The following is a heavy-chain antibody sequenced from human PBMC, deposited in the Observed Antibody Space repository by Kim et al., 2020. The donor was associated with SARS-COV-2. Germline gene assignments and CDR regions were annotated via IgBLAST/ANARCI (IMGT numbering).Heavy chain of an antibody. CDR1: GGSISSYY. D-gene: IGHD3-9*01. V-gene: IGHV4-59*01. J-gene: IGHJ3*02. Sequence: SETLSLTCTVSGGSISSYYWSWIRQPPGKGLEWIGYIYYSGSTNYNPSLKSRVTISVDTSKNQFSLKLSSVTAADTAVYYCARGNDILTGYYPLDAFDIWGQGTMVTVSS. CDR3: ARGNDILTGYYPLDAFDI. CDR2: IYYSGST.